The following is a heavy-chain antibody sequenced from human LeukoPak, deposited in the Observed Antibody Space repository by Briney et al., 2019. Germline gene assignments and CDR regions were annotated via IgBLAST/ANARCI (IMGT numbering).Heavy chain of an antibody. CDR2: TNPNSGGT. CDR1: GYTFTGYY. Sequence: GASVKVSCKASGYTFTGYYMHWVRQAPGQGLEWIGWTNPNSGGTNYAQKFQGRVTMTRDTSISTAYMELSRLRSDDTAVYYCARFDPYNWFDPWGQGTLVTVSS. V-gene: IGHV1-2*02. J-gene: IGHJ5*02. D-gene: IGHD3-9*01. CDR3: ARFDPYNWFDP.